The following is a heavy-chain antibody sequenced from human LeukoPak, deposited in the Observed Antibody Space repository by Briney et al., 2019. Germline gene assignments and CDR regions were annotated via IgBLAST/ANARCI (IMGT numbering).Heavy chain of an antibody. J-gene: IGHJ4*02. V-gene: IGHV1-46*04. CDR1: GYTXXNYX. D-gene: IGHD3-9*01. Sequence: ASVKVSCKASGYTXXNYXXHXXRXXXGXGXXWMGVXXPGGGXTNYAQKLQGRFTMTRDTSTSTVYMDVSSLRSEDTAVYYCARDPRGKDSNILTGPSYYFDYWGQGTLVTVSS. CDR2: XXPGGGXT. CDR3: ARDPRGKDSNILTGPSYYFDY.